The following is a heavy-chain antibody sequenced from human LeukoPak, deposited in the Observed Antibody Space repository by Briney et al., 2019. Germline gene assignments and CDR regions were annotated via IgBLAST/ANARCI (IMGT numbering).Heavy chain of an antibody. V-gene: IGHV3-53*01. CDR3: ARERDSSGYILAY. CDR1: GFTFSSYE. J-gene: IGHJ4*02. D-gene: IGHD3-22*01. Sequence: GGSLRLSCAASGFTFSSYEMNWVRQAPGKGLEWVSVIYSGGATYYADSVKGRFTVSRDNSKNTVYLQMNSLRAEDTAIYYCARERDSSGYILAYWGQGTLVTVSS. CDR2: IYSGGAT.